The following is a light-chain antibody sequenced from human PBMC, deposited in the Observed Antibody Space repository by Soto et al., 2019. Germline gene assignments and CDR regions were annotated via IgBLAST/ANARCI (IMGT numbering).Light chain of an antibody. V-gene: IGKV3-15*01. CDR3: QHYNSWPRA. J-gene: IGKJ1*01. CDR2: GAS. CDR1: QSVSSN. Sequence: EMVMTQSPATLSVSPGERATLSCSASQSVSSNLAWYQQKPGQAPRLLIYGASTRATGVPARFSGSGSGTEFTLTISSLQSEDFAFYHCQHYNSWPRAFGQGTKVESK.